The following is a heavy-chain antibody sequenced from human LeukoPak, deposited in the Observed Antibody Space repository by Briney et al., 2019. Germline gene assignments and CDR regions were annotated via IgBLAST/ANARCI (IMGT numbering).Heavy chain of an antibody. CDR2: INPSGGST. Sequence: ASVKVSCKASGYTFTSYHMHWVRQAPGQGLEWMGIINPSGGSTSYAQKFQGRVTMTRDTSTSTVYMELSSLRSEDTAVYYCARGSRWYYDSSGYLYWGQGTLVTVSS. CDR3: ARGSRWYYDSSGYLY. CDR1: GYTFTSYH. D-gene: IGHD3-22*01. J-gene: IGHJ4*02. V-gene: IGHV1-46*01.